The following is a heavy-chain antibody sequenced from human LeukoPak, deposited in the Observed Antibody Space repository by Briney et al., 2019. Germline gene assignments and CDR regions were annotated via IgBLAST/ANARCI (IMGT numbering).Heavy chain of an antibody. CDR2: INHSGST. Sequence: SETLSLTCSVYGGPFCGYYWSWIRQPPGKGLEWIGEINHSGSTNYNPSLKSRVTISVDTSKNQFSLKLSSVTAADTAVYYCARRHRGYSYGHEARYYYYMDVWGKGTTVTVSS. J-gene: IGHJ6*03. D-gene: IGHD5-18*01. CDR3: ARRHRGYSYGHEARYYYYMDV. CDR1: GGPFCGYY. V-gene: IGHV4-34*01.